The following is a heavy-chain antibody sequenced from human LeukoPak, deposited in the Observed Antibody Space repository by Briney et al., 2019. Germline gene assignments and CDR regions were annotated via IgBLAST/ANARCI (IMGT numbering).Heavy chain of an antibody. Sequence: ASVKVSCKASGYTFTGYYMHWVRQAPGQGLEWMGWINPNSGATNYARKFQGRVTMTRDTSISTAYMELSRLRSDDTAVYYCATCYYDSSGYYPFDYWGHGTLVTVSS. D-gene: IGHD3-22*01. CDR2: INPNSGAT. CDR1: GYTFTGYY. V-gene: IGHV1-2*02. J-gene: IGHJ4*01. CDR3: ATCYYDSSGYYPFDY.